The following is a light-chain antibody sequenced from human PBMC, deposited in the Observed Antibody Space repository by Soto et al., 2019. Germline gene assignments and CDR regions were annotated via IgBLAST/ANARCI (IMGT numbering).Light chain of an antibody. CDR3: QQFYDLPIT. Sequence: IQMNQSPSALCASVRDRVTITCRASQTISSWLAWFQQRPGRAPKFLIYKASSLKNGVPLRFSGSGSGKDFTFTISLRQPADSGTYYCQQFYDLPITCAQGTRLEIK. CDR1: QTISSW. V-gene: IGKV1-5*03. CDR2: KAS. J-gene: IGKJ5*01.